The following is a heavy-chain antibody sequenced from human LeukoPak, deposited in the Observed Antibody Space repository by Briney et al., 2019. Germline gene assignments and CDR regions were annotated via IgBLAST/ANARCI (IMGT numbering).Heavy chain of an antibody. CDR3: ARTCTSTSCRSPHFDY. CDR1: GGSFSGYY. Sequence: SETLSLTCAVNGGSFSGYYWSWIRQPPGKGLEWIGEIYHSGSTNYNPSLKSRVTTSVDTSKRQFSLKLTSVTAADTAVYYCARTCTSTSCRSPHFDYWGQGTLVTVSS. D-gene: IGHD2-2*01. CDR2: IYHSGST. V-gene: IGHV4-34*01. J-gene: IGHJ4*02.